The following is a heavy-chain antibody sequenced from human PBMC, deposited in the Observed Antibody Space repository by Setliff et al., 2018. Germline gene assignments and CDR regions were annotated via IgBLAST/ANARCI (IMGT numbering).Heavy chain of an antibody. CDR1: GFTFSSYW. CDR3: AKEYYSDSSGYYRGPAAFDI. D-gene: IGHD3-22*01. CDR2: VNSDGSST. V-gene: IGHV3-74*01. J-gene: IGHJ3*02. Sequence: GGSLRLSCAASGFTFSSYWMHWVRQAPGKGLVWVSRVNSDGSSTTYADSVKGRFTMSRDNAKNSLYLQMNSLRVEDMALYYCAKEYYSDSSGYYRGPAAFDIRGQGTVVTVS.